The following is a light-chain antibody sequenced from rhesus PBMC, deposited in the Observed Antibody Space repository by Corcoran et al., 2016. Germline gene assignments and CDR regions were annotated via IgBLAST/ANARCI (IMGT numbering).Light chain of an antibody. CDR1: QNVGTY. J-gene: IGKJ4*01. Sequence: ETVVTQSPVTLALSPGERATLSCRTSQNVGTYLAWYQQKPGQAPSLLIYGAFRRATGIPDRFSGSGSWTDFTRTISSLEPGEVGVYFCQQSSDLVSFGGGTKVEIK. CDR2: GAF. V-gene: IGKV3-24*04. CDR3: QQSSDLVS.